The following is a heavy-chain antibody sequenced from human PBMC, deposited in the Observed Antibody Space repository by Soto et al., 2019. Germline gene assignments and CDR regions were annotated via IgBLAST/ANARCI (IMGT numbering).Heavy chain of an antibody. D-gene: IGHD3-10*01. Sequence: QVQLQQWGAGLLKPSETLSLTCAVFGGSFSGHYWSWISQPPGKGLEWVGKINHVGNTKYNPSLKSRVTISLDTSKNQFSLKPSSVTAADTAVYYCARGGGEVRYWGQGTLVTVSS. V-gene: IGHV4-34*01. CDR3: ARGGGEVRY. CDR1: GGSFSGHY. CDR2: INHVGNT. J-gene: IGHJ4*02.